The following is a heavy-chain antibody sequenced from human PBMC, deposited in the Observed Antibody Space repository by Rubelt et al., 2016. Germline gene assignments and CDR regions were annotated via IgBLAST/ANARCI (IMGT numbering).Heavy chain of an antibody. CDR1: GYTLTELS. V-gene: IGHV1-24*01. CDR3: ATRTVGVSGPHAFDI. CDR2: FDPEDGET. Sequence: QVQLVQSGAEVKKPGASVKVSCKVSGYTLTELSMHWVRQAPGNGLEWMGGFDPEDGETIYARKFQGRGTMTEDTSTYTAYMELSSLGSEDTAVYYCATRTVGVSGPHAFDIWGQGTMVTVSS. D-gene: IGHD3-10*01. J-gene: IGHJ3*02.